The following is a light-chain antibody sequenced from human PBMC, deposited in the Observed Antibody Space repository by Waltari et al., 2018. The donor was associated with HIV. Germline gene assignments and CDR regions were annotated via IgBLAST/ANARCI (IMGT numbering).Light chain of an antibody. Sequence: QSALTQPPSASGSPGKSATISCTGTSSDVGAYDYVSWFQQHPGKDPTLMIYDVSKRPSGCPDRFSCSKSVNTASLTVSGLQAEDEADYYCASHAGSKDVFGGGTRLTVL. V-gene: IGLV2-8*01. CDR2: DVS. CDR1: SSDVGAYDY. J-gene: IGLJ2*01. CDR3: ASHAGSKDV.